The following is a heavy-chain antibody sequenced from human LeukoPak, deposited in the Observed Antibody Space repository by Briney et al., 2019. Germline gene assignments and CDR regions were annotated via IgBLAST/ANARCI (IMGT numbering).Heavy chain of an antibody. CDR2: IRFEGSNK. V-gene: IGHV3-30*02. D-gene: IGHD3-10*01. CDR3: AKRGDYYVSLDADY. J-gene: IGHJ4*02. Sequence: GGSLRLSCAASGFTFSSYVLHWVREAPGKGLGWVSFIRFEGSNKYYADSLKGRVTISRDNSKNTLYLQMNSLRAQDTAVYYCAKRGDYYVSLDADYWGQGTLVTVSS. CDR1: GFTFSSYV.